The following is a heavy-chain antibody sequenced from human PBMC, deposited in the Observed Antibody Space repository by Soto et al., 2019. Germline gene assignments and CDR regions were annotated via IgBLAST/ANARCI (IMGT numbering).Heavy chain of an antibody. J-gene: IGHJ4*02. CDR3: ASHGCSGGSCHFDN. Sequence: EVQLVESGGGLVQPGGSLRLSCAASGFTFSSYWMTWVRQAPGKGLEWVANIKQDGSEKYYVDSVKGRFTISRDNAKNSLYLKMNSLRAEDTAVYYCASHGCSGGSCHFDNWGQGNLVTVSS. CDR1: GFTFSSYW. CDR2: IKQDGSEK. D-gene: IGHD2-15*01. V-gene: IGHV3-7*01.